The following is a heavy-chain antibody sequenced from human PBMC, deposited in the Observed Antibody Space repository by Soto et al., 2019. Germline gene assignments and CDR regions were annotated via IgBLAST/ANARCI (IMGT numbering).Heavy chain of an antibody. CDR1: GLTISSCT. V-gene: IGHV3-23*04. Sequence: EVQLVESGGGLVQPGGSLRLSCAAPGLTISSCTMGWVRQAPGKGLEWVSGISVSGGSTNYADPVKGPFTISKDNSKNTLYLKRNCPGAEDTAVYYRTKDRTPYWGNGNYSGDYWGHGTLVTVSS. CDR3: TKDRTPYWGNGNYSGDY. J-gene: IGHJ4*01. CDR2: ISVSGGST. D-gene: IGHD3-10*01.